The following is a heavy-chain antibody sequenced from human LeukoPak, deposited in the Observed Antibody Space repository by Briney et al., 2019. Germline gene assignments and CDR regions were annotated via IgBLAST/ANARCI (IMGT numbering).Heavy chain of an antibody. J-gene: IGHJ4*02. D-gene: IGHD5-12*01. V-gene: IGHV3-23*01. CDR2: ISGSGGCT. CDR3: AKSSFVDIVATSDY. CDR1: GFTFSSYG. Sequence: GGSLRLSCAASGFTFSSYGMHWVRQAPGKGLEWVSAISGSGGCTYYADSVKGRFTISRDNSKNTLYLQMNSLRAEDTAVYYCAKSSFVDIVATSDYWGQGTLVTVSS.